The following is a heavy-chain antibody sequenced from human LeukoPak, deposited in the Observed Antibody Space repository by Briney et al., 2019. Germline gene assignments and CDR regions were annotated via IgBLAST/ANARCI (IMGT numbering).Heavy chain of an antibody. D-gene: IGHD3-9*01. V-gene: IGHV1-8*02. Sequence: GASVKVSCKASGYTFTGYYMHWVRQAPGQGLEWMGWMNPNSGNTGYAQKFQGRVTMTRNTSISTAYMELSSLRSEDTAVYYCARGYDILTDSDYWGQGTLVTVSS. CDR2: MNPNSGNT. J-gene: IGHJ4*02. CDR3: ARGYDILTDSDY. CDR1: GYTFTGYY.